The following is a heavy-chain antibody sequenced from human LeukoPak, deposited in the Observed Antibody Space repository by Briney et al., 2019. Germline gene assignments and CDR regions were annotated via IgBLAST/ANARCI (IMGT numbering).Heavy chain of an antibody. CDR2: IYYSGST. V-gene: IGHV4-59*01. CDR1: GGSISSYY. Sequence: SETLSLTCTVSGGSISSYYWSWIRQPPWKGLEWIGYIYYSGSTNYNPSLKSRVTISVDTSKNQFSLKLSSVTAADTAVYYCARAAGPLAAPDFWGQGTPVTVSS. CDR3: ARAAGPLAAPDF. D-gene: IGHD6-13*01. J-gene: IGHJ4*02.